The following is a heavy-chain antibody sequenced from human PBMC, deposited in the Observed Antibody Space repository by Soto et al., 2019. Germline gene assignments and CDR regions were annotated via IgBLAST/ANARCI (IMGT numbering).Heavy chain of an antibody. CDR2: IYYSGST. J-gene: IGHJ3*02. D-gene: IGHD3-10*01. V-gene: IGHV4-39*01. CDR3: ARGWFGAWGNAFDI. Sequence: QLQLQESGPGLVKPSETLSLTCTVSGGSISSSSYYWGWIRQPPGKGLEWIGSIYYSGSTYYNPSLKSRVTISVDTSKNQFSLKLSSVTAADTAVYYCARGWFGAWGNAFDIWGQGTMVTVSS. CDR1: GGSISSSSYY.